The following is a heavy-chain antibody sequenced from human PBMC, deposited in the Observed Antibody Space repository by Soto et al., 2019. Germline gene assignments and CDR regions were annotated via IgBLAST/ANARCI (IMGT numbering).Heavy chain of an antibody. CDR1: GFTFSSYG. CDR2: ISYDGNNK. CDR3: AKARESGYSYGYVGN. J-gene: IGHJ4*02. Sequence: QVQLVESGGGVVQPGRSLTLSCAASGFTFSSYGMHWIRQAPGKGLEWVAVISYDGNNKYYADSVKGRFTISRDNSKNTLFLQMNSLRPEDTAVYYCAKARESGYSYGYVGNWGQGTLVPVSS. V-gene: IGHV3-30*18. D-gene: IGHD5-18*01.